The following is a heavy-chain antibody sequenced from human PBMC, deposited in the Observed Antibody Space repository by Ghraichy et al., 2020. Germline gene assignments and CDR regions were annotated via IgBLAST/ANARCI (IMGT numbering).Heavy chain of an antibody. V-gene: IGHV4-59*01. Sequence: SETLSLTCTVSGGSISSYYWSWIRQPPGKGLEWIGYIYYSGSTNYNPSLKSRVTISVDTSKNQFSLKLSSVTAADTAVYYCARVTHYDFWSGYYYFDYWGQGTLVTVSS. D-gene: IGHD3-3*01. J-gene: IGHJ4*02. CDR2: IYYSGST. CDR1: GGSISSYY. CDR3: ARVTHYDFWSGYYYFDY.